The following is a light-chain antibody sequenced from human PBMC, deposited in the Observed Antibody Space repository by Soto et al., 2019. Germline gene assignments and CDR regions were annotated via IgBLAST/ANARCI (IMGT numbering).Light chain of an antibody. CDR2: AAS. Sequence: DIQMTQSPSSLSASVGDRVTITCRASQGISNYLAWYQQKPGKVPKLLIYAASTLQSGGPSRFSGSGSGTDFTLTISSLQPEDVATSYCQKYNSAPPFTFGPGTKVDIK. CDR3: QKYNSAPPFT. V-gene: IGKV1-27*01. CDR1: QGISNY. J-gene: IGKJ3*01.